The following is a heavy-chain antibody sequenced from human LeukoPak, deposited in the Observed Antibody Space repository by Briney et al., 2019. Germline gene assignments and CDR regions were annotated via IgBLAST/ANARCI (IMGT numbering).Heavy chain of an antibody. CDR1: GGSISSGSYY. CDR3: ARGVDSSGYYGLGAFDI. Sequence: PSQTLSLTCTVSGGSISSGSYYWSWIRQPAGKGREWIGRIYTSGSTNYNPSLKSRVTISVDTSKNQFSLKLSSVTAADTAVYYCARGVDSSGYYGLGAFDIWGQGTMVTVSS. V-gene: IGHV4-61*02. CDR2: IYTSGST. J-gene: IGHJ3*02. D-gene: IGHD3-22*01.